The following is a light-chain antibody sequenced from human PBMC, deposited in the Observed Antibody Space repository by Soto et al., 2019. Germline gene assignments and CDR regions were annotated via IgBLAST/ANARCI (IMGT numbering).Light chain of an antibody. CDR1: QSISSN. V-gene: IGKV3-15*01. J-gene: IGKJ1*01. Sequence: EIVLTQAPATLSVSPLERATLSCRASQSISSNLAWYQQKPGQAPRLLIYGASTRATGIPARFSGSGSGTEFTLTISSLQSEDFAVYYRQQYNNRPWTFGQGTKVDIK. CDR3: QQYNNRPWT. CDR2: GAS.